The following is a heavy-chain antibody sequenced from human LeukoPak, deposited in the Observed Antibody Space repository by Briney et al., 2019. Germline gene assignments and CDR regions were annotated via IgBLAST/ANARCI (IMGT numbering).Heavy chain of an antibody. CDR2: ISGSSSYI. D-gene: IGHD3-16*02. CDR3: ARGPAGVIGMKDAFDI. V-gene: IGHV3-21*01. CDR1: GFTFSSYS. J-gene: IGHJ3*02. Sequence: GGSLRLSCAASGFTFSSYSMNWVRQAPGKGLEWVSSISGSSSYIYYADSVKGRFTISRHNAKNSLYLQMNSLRAEDTAVYYCARGPAGVIGMKDAFDIWGQGTMVTVST.